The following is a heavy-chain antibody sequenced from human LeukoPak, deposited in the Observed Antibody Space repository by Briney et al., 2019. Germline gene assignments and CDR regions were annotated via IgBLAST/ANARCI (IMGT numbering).Heavy chain of an antibody. CDR3: ATDLMGLTDY. CDR2: INHSGST. CDR1: GGSFSGYY. V-gene: IGHV4-34*01. J-gene: IGHJ4*02. Sequence: SETLSLTCAVYGGSFSGYYWSWIRQPPGKGLEWIGEINHSGSTNYNPSLKSRVTISVDTSKNQFSLKLSSVTAADTAVYYCATDLMGLTDYWGQGTLVTVSS. D-gene: IGHD1-26*01.